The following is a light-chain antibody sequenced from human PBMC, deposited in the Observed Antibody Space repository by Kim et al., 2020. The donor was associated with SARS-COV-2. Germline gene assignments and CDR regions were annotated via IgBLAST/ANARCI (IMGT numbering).Light chain of an antibody. CDR3: TSYANNNTWV. Sequence: GQSITISCTGTNRDIGTFDYVSWSQQLPGKAPKVLIYDVIQRPSGVSPRFSGSKSAYTASLSISGLQADDEADYYCTSYANNNTWVSGGGTQLTVL. V-gene: IGLV2-14*03. CDR2: DVI. J-gene: IGLJ3*02. CDR1: NRDIGTFDY.